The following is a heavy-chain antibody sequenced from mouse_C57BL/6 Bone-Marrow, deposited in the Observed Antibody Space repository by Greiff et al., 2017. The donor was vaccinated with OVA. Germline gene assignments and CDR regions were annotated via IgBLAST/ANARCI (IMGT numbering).Heavy chain of an antibody. D-gene: IGHD2-4*01. J-gene: IGHJ4*01. CDR3: ARGDYRVDYYAMDY. CDR2: ISNGGGST. V-gene: IGHV5-12*01. CDR1: GFTFSDYY. Sequence: EVQRVESGGGLVQPGGSLKLSCAASGFTFSDYYMYWVRQTPEKRLEWVAYISNGGGSTYYPDTVQGRFTISSDNAKNTLYLQMSRLKSEDTAMYYCARGDYRVDYYAMDYWGQGTSVTVSS.